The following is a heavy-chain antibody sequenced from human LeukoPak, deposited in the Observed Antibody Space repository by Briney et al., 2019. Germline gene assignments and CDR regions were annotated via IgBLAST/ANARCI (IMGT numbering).Heavy chain of an antibody. Sequence: ASVKVSCKASGYTFTGYYMHWVRQAPGQGLEGMGWTNPKSGGTNYAQKFQGRATMTRDTSIHTAYMELSRLRSDDTAVYHCAREEYGFDPWGQGTLVTVSS. V-gene: IGHV1-2*02. J-gene: IGHJ5*02. CDR3: AREEYGFDP. CDR2: TNPKSGGT. CDR1: GYTFTGYY. D-gene: IGHD2-2*01.